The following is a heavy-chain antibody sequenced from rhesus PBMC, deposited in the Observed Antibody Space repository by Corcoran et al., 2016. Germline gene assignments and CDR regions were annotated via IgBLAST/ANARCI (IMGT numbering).Heavy chain of an antibody. J-gene: IGHJ4*01. D-gene: IGHD2-39*02. CDR1: GYSLSSGYF. Sequence: QVQLQESGPGLVKPSETLSLPFAVSGYSLSSGYFWSWIRQPPGKGLAYIEYINYILITHYYPSLETLFTMSIDPSSNLFSLELTSVFAADTAVYVCAIHGECGGGVCCGYHFDYWGQGVLVTVSS. V-gene: IGHV4-99*01. CDR3: AIHGECGGGVCCGYHFDY. CDR2: INYILIT.